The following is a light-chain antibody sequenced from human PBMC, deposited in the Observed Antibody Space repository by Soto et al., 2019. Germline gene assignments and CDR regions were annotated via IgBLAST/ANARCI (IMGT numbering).Light chain of an antibody. V-gene: IGKV1-5*03. CDR3: QQYNTYPS. CDR2: KAS. Sequence: DTQMTQSPSTLSASVGDRVTITCRASQSINDWLAWYQQKPGKAPKLLIFKASSLESEVPPRFSGSGSGTEFTLTIGSLQTDDFATYYCQQYNTYPSFGQVTKVEIK. CDR1: QSINDW. J-gene: IGKJ1*01.